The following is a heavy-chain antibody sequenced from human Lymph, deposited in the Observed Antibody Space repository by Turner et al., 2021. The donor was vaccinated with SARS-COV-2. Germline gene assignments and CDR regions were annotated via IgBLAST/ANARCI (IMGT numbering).Heavy chain of an antibody. CDR1: GFTFSSYG. V-gene: IGHV3-30*18. Sequence: QVQLVESGGGVVQPGRSLRLSCAACGFTFSSYGMHWVRQAPGKGLEWVAVISYDGSNKYYADSVKGRFTISRDNSKNTLYLQMNSLRAEDTAVYYCAKVRSIFGVVIGGMDVWGQGTTVTVSS. CDR2: ISYDGSNK. D-gene: IGHD3-3*01. CDR3: AKVRSIFGVVIGGMDV. J-gene: IGHJ6*02.